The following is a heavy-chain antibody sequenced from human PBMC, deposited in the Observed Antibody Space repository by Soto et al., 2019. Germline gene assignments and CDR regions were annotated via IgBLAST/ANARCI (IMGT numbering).Heavy chain of an antibody. J-gene: IGHJ4*02. CDR2: ILQTGHT. V-gene: IGHV4-4*02. CDR3: ARSPRRVGGKWYLDY. CDR1: GDSFSGPNW. D-gene: IGHD2-15*01. Sequence: QVQLQESGPGLVKPSGTLTLTCAVSGDSFSGPNWWTWVRQPPGKGLEWIGDILQTGHTDYSPSLSSRLTISIGTSKREFSLNLTSLTATETAVYYCARSPRRVGGKWYLDYWGQGALVTVSS.